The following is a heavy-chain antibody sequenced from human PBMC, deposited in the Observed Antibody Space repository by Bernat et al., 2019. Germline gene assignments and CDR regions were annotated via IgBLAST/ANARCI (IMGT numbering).Heavy chain of an antibody. D-gene: IGHD4-17*01. CDR1: GFTFSSYG. CDR2: IWYDGNNE. CDR3: AKTTGPYGDHAYYFDY. V-gene: IGHV3-33*06. Sequence: VQLVESGGGVVQPGRSLRLSCAASGFTFSSYGMHWVRQAPGKGLEWVALIWYDGNNEYYADSVKGRFTISRDNFKDTLYLQMTSLRAEDTAVYYCAKTTGPYGDHAYYFDYWGQGTLVTVSS. J-gene: IGHJ4*02.